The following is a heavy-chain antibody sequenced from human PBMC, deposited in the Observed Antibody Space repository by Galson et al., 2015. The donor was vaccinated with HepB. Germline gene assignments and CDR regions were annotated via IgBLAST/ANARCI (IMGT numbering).Heavy chain of an antibody. CDR2: IIPIFGTA. CDR3: ARGRAAVAVAGTNYYYYMDV. CDR1: GGTFSSYA. J-gene: IGHJ6*03. D-gene: IGHD6-19*01. Sequence: SVKVSCKASGGTFSSYAISWVRQAPGQGLEWMGGIIPIFGTANYAQKFQGRVTITADESTSTAYMELSSLRSEDTAVYYCARGRAAVAVAGTNYYYYMDVWGKGTTVTVSS. V-gene: IGHV1-69*13.